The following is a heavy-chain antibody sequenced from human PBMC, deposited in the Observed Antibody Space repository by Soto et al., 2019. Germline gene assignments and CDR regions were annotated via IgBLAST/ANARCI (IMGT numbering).Heavy chain of an antibody. Sequence: QVQLVESGGGVVQPGRSLRLSCAASGFSFSSYAMHWVRQAPGKGLEWVAVISYDGSNKYYADSVKGRVTISRDNSKNTLYLQMNSRRAEDTAVSYSAIDLTRWLGESQLYYYGMDFWGKGTTVTVSS. V-gene: IGHV3-30-3*01. J-gene: IGHJ6*04. CDR3: AIDLTRWLGESQLYYYGMDF. D-gene: IGHD3-10*01. CDR1: GFSFSSYA. CDR2: ISYDGSNK.